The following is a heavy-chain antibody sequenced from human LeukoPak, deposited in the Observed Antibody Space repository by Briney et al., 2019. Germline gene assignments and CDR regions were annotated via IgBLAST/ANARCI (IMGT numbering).Heavy chain of an antibody. CDR3: ASRAPYYYDSSGYYYRAFDI. Sequence: PSETLSLTCTVSGGSISSSSYYWGWIRQPPGKGLEWIGSIYYSGSTYYNPSLKSRVTISVDTSKNQFSLKLSSVTAADTAVYYCASRAPYYYDSSGYYYRAFDIWGQGTMVTVSS. CDR1: GGSISSSSYY. CDR2: IYYSGST. D-gene: IGHD3-22*01. V-gene: IGHV4-39*01. J-gene: IGHJ3*02.